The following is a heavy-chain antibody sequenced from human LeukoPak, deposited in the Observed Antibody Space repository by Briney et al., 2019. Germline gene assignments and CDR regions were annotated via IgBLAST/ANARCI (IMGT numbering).Heavy chain of an antibody. J-gene: IGHJ4*02. CDR2: ISGSGGST. V-gene: IGHV3-23*01. Sequence: GGSLRLSCAASGFTFSSYAMSWVRQAPGKGLEWVSAISGSGGSTYYADSVKGRFAISRDNAKNTLYLQMNSLRAEDTAVYYCAVPTTAETTDYFDYWGQGTLVTVSS. CDR3: AVPTTAETTDYFDY. D-gene: IGHD4-17*01. CDR1: GFTFSSYA.